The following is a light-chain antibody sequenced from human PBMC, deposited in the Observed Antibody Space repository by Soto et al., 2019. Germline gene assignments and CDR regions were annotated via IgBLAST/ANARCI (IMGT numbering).Light chain of an antibody. CDR2: DAS. CDR3: QQYDSYWT. J-gene: IGKJ1*01. V-gene: IGKV1-5*01. CDR1: QSISSW. Sequence: DIQMTQSPSTLSASVGDRVTITCRPSQSISSWLAWYQQKPGKAPKLLIYDASSLESGVPSRFSGSGSGTEFTLTISCLQPDDFATYFCQQYDSYWTFGQGTKVDIK.